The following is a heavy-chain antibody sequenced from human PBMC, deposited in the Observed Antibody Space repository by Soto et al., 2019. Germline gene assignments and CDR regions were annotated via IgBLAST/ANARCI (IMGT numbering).Heavy chain of an antibody. CDR1: GGTFSSYT. CDR2: IIPILGIA. J-gene: IGHJ4*02. Sequence: QVQLVQSGAEVKKPGSSVKVSCKASGGTFSSYTISWVRQAPGQGLEWMGRIIPILGIANYAQKFQGRVTITADKSTSTDYMELSSLRSEDTAVYSCATVRYFDWPFDYWGQGTLVTVSS. CDR3: ATVRYFDWPFDY. V-gene: IGHV1-69*02. D-gene: IGHD3-9*01.